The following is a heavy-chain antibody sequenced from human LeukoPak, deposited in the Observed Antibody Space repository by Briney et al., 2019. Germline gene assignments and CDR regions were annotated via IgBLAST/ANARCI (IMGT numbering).Heavy chain of an antibody. J-gene: IGHJ4*02. D-gene: IGHD1/OR15-1a*01. Sequence: SSGTLSLTCTVSGGSISNYFWSWIRQPPGKGLEWIGYINYSGSTNYNPSLKSRVTISVDASKNQFSLNLTSVTAADTAVYFCARGTPLRVLDYWGQGILVTVSS. CDR1: GGSISNYF. CDR2: INYSGST. CDR3: ARGTPLRVLDY. V-gene: IGHV4-59*01.